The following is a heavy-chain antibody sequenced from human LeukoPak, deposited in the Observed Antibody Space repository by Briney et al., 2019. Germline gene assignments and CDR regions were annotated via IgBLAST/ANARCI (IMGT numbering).Heavy chain of an antibody. D-gene: IGHD3-10*01. CDR3: ARDRGHFDY. CDR1: GLSVSRNY. CDR2: IYTGTTT. J-gene: IGHJ4*02. Sequence: GGSDRLSCAASGLSVSRNYISWVRQAPGKELEWVSFIYTGTTTFYADSVKGRFTISRDNSRNTVYLELNSLRVDDTAVYYCARDRGHFDYWGPGTLVTVST. V-gene: IGHV3-53*01.